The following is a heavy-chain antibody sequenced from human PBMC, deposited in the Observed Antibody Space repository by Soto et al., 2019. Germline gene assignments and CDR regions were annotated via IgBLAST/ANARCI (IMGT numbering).Heavy chain of an antibody. V-gene: IGHV1-69*06. D-gene: IGHD1-26*01. Sequence: SVKVSCKASGGTFSSYAISWVRQAPGQGLEWMGGIIPIFGTANYAQKFQGRVTITADKSTSTAYMELSSLRSEDTAVYYCASAIVGATEDYYYYGMDVWGQGTTVTVPS. J-gene: IGHJ6*02. CDR1: GGTFSSYA. CDR3: ASAIVGATEDYYYYGMDV. CDR2: IIPIFGTA.